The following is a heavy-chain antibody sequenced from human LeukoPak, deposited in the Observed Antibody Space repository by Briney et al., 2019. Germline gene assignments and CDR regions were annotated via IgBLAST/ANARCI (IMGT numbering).Heavy chain of an antibody. J-gene: IGHJ4*02. CDR2: IYYSGST. V-gene: IGHV4-39*07. Sequence: SETLSLTCTVSGGSISSSSYYWGWIRQPPGKGLEWIGSIYYSGSTYYNPSLKSRVTLSLDTSKNQFSLKLSSVTAADTAVYYCARGGYSGYDPFDCWGQGTLVTVSS. CDR3: ARGGYSGYDPFDC. CDR1: GGSISSSSYY. D-gene: IGHD5-12*01.